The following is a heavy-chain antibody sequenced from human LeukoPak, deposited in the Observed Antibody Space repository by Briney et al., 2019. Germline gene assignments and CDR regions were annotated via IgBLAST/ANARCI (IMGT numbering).Heavy chain of an antibody. J-gene: IGHJ6*03. CDR1: GYTFTSYG. CDR2: IIPIFGTA. V-gene: IGHV1-69*06. Sequence: ASVKVSCKASGYTFTSYGISWVRQAPGQGLEWMGGIIPIFGTANYAQKFQGGVTITADKSTSTAYMELSSLRSEDTAVYYCARLKRNWTDYYYYYMDVWGKGTTVTVSS. CDR3: ARLKRNWTDYYYYYMDV. D-gene: IGHD1-20*01.